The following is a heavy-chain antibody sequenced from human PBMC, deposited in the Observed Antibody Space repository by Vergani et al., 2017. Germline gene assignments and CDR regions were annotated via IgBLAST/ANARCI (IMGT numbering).Heavy chain of an antibody. J-gene: IGHJ6*02. CDR3: AKWGSYYYDSSGYYPAYYYYYGMDV. CDR2: ISGSGGST. Sequence: VQLVESGGGLVKPGGSLRLSCAASGFTFSSYSMNWVRQAPGKGLEWVSAISGSGGSTYYADSVKGRFTISRDNSKNTLYLQMNSLRAEDTAVYYCAKWGSYYYDSSGYYPAYYYYYGMDVWGQGTTVTVSS. CDR1: GFTFSSYS. V-gene: IGHV3-23*04. D-gene: IGHD3-22*01.